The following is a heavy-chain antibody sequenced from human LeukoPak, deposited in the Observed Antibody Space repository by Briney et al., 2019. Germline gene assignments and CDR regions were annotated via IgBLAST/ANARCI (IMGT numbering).Heavy chain of an antibody. CDR2: ISYDGDNK. CDR3: ASGIVVGGDAFDI. CDR1: GFTFNMFA. V-gene: IGHV3-30*04. J-gene: IGHJ3*02. Sequence: GGSLRLSCGASGFTFNMFAIHWVRQAPGKGLEWVAVISYDGDNKYYADSVKGRFTISRDNSKNTLYLQMNSLRAEDTAVYYCASGIVVGGDAFDIWGQGTMVTVSS. D-gene: IGHD2-15*01.